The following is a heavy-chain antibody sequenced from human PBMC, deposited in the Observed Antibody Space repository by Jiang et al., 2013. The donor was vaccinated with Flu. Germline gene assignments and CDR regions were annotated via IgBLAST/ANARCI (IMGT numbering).Heavy chain of an antibody. J-gene: IGHJ6*02. Sequence: GSGLVKPSQTLSLTCTVSGGSISSGGYYWSWIRQHPGKGLEWIGYIFYNGNTYYNPSLRSRIAISTDMSKNQFSLRLSSVTAADTAVYYCARANAAADYYYGMDVWGQGTTVTVSS. CDR2: IFYNGNT. D-gene: IGHD6-13*01. V-gene: IGHV4-31*03. CDR3: ARANAAADYYYGMDV. CDR1: GGSISSGGYY.